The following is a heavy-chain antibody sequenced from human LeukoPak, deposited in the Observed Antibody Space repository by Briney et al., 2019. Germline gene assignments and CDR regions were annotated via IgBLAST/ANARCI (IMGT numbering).Heavy chain of an antibody. D-gene: IGHD3-16*01. CDR3: ARAGGVNTFHDS. V-gene: IGHV3-48*04. CDR2: ISSTGSTK. J-gene: IGHJ4*02. CDR1: GFTFSSYS. Sequence: PGGSLRLSCAASGFTFSSYSMNWVRQAPGKGLEWVSYISSTGSTKYYADSVKGRFTISRDNAKDSLYLQMNSLRAEDTAVHYCARAGGVNTFHDSWGQGTLVTVSS.